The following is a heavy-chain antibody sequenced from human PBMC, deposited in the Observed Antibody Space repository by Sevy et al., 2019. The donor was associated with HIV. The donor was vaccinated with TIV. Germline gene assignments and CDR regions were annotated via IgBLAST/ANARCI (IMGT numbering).Heavy chain of an antibody. J-gene: IGHJ5*01. D-gene: IGHD3-10*01. CDR1: GFTFSSYW. CDR2: IKQGGSEK. CDR3: AREYYSGSGSLSWFDS. V-gene: IGHV3-7*01. Sequence: GGSLRLSCAASGFTFSSYWMSWVRQAPGKGLEWVANIKQGGSEKYYVDSVKGRFTISRDNAKNSMYLQMNSLRAEDTAVYYCAREYYSGSGSLSWFDSWGQGTLVTVSS.